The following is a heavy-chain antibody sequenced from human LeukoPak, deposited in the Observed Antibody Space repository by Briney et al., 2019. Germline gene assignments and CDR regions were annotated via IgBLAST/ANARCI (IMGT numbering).Heavy chain of an antibody. D-gene: IGHD2-2*02. J-gene: IGHJ4*02. CDR1: GYIFNTYY. V-gene: IGHV1-46*02. CDR2: INPSDGST. CDR3: ARAIPGPLFDN. Sequence: ASVKVSCKSSGYIFNTYYMHWVRQAPGQGLEWVGIINPSDGSTSYGQKFQGRVTMPRDTSASTVYMELNSLTSEDTAVYFCARAIPGPLFDNWGQGTLVTVSS.